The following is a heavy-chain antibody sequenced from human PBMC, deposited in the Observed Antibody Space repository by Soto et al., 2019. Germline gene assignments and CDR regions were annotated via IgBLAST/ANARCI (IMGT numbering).Heavy chain of an antibody. J-gene: IGHJ6*03. V-gene: IGHV3-23*01. D-gene: IGHD6-19*01. CDR2: ISGSGGST. CDR1: GFTFSSYA. Sequence: GGSLRLSCAASGFTFSSYAMSWVRRAPGKGLEWVSAISGSGGSTYYADSVKGRFTISRDNSKNTLYLQVNSLRAEDTAVYYCAKHSSGWYDNDMDAWGKGTAVTVSS. CDR3: AKHSSGWYDNDMDA.